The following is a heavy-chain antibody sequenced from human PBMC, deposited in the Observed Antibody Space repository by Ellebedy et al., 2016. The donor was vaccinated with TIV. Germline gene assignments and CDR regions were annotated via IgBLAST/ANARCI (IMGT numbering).Heavy chain of an antibody. CDR2: IFYSGTP. CDR3: ASGQFDDMAV. Sequence: SETLSLXXSVPRGPITSSTYYWGWIRQPPGKGLEWIGSIFYSGTPYYNPSLKSRVTVSVDTSKTQFSLKVSSVTAADTAVYYCASGQFDDMAVWGQGTTVTVSS. D-gene: IGHD3-10*01. V-gene: IGHV4-39*01. J-gene: IGHJ6*02. CDR1: RGPITSSTYY.